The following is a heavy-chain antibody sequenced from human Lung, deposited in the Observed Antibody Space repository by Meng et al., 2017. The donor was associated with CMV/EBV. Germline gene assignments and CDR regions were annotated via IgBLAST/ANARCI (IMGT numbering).Heavy chain of an antibody. J-gene: IGHJ6*02. CDR1: CFRFSDYY. Sequence: GESLKISCASSCFRFSDYYMTWIRQAPGKGLEWVSYISSSYAVDYADSLKGRFTISRDNAKNSLYLQMNSLRAEDTAVYYCARVLLDVRGWYYQGMDVWGQETXVTVAS. CDR3: ARVLLDVRGWYYQGMDV. CDR2: ISSSYAV. V-gene: IGHV3-69-1*01. D-gene: IGHD6-19*01.